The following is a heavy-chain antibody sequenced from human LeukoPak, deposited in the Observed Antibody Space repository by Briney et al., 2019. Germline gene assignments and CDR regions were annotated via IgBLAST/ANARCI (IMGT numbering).Heavy chain of an antibody. CDR1: GFTFSNYA. J-gene: IGHJ4*02. Sequence: GRSLRLSCAATGFTFSNYAIHCGRQAPGKGLEWVAFISDDGSRQHYADSVKGRFTISRDNSKNTLNLQMNSLRAEDTAVYYCVKDRAGTYTLDYWGQGTLVTVSS. V-gene: IGHV3-30-3*01. D-gene: IGHD3-10*01. CDR2: ISDDGSRQ. CDR3: VKDRAGTYTLDY.